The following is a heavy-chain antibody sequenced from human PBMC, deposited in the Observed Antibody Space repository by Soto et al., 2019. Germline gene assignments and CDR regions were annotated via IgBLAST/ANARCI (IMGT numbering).Heavy chain of an antibody. J-gene: IGHJ4*02. D-gene: IGHD3-10*01. CDR1: GGSFSGYY. CDR3: ARVFGGLLWFGGTGYYFDY. Sequence: PAETLSLTCAVYGGSFSGYYWSWIRQPPGKGLEWIGEINHSGSTNYNPSLKSRVTISVDTSKNQFSLKLGSVTAADTAVYYCARVFGGLLWFGGTGYYFDYWGQGTLVTVSS. CDR2: INHSGST. V-gene: IGHV4-34*01.